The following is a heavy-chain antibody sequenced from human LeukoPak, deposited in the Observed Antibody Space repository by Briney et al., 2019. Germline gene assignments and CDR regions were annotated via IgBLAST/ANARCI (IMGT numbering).Heavy chain of an antibody. CDR1: GYTFTSYD. CDR3: ARAAYYYDSSAVLTGFDY. CDR2: MNPNSGNT. Sequence: GASVKVSCKASGYTFTSYDIHWVRQATGQGLEWMGWMNPNSGNTGYAQKFQGRVTITRNTSISTAYMELSSLKSEDTAVYYCARAAYYYDSSAVLTGFDYWGQGTLVTVSS. D-gene: IGHD3-22*01. V-gene: IGHV1-8*03. J-gene: IGHJ4*02.